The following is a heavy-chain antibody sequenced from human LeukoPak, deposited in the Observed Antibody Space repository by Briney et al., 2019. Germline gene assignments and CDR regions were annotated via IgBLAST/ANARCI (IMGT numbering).Heavy chain of an antibody. CDR1: GYTFTSYY. Sequence: GASVKVSCKASGYTFTSYYMHWVRQAPGQGLEWMGIINPSGGSTSYAQKFQGRVTMTRDTSISTAYMELNSLRSDDTAVYYCARDLGSFTFDFDYWGQGTLVTVSS. V-gene: IGHV1-46*01. D-gene: IGHD1-26*01. CDR3: ARDLGSFTFDFDY. CDR2: INPSGGST. J-gene: IGHJ4*02.